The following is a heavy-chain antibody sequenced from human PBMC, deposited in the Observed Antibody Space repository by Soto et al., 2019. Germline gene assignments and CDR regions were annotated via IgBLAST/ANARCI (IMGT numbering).Heavy chain of an antibody. Sequence: PGGSLRLSCAASGFTFSSYAMHWVRQAPGKGLEWVAVISYDGSNKYYADSVKGRYTISRDNSKNTLYLQMNSLRAEDTAVYYCARERSSSGTYFDYWGQGTLVTVSS. J-gene: IGHJ4*02. D-gene: IGHD6-6*01. CDR1: GFTFSSYA. V-gene: IGHV3-30-3*01. CDR3: ARERSSSGTYFDY. CDR2: ISYDGSNK.